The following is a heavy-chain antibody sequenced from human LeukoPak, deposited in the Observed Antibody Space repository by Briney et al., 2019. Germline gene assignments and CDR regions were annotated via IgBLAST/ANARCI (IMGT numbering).Heavy chain of an antibody. Sequence: ASVKVSCKASGYTFTSYYMHWVRQAPGQGLEWMGIINPSGGSTSYAQKFQGRVTMTRDTSTSTVYMELSSLRSEDTAVYYCARAPSGSYYSAYFQHWGQGTLVTVSS. CDR2: INPSGGST. CDR1: GYTFTSYY. V-gene: IGHV1-46*01. J-gene: IGHJ1*01. D-gene: IGHD1-26*01. CDR3: ARAPSGSYYSAYFQH.